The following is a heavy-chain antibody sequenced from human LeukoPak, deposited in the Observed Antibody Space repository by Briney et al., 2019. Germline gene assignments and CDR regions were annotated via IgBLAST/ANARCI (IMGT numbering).Heavy chain of an antibody. CDR3: AREVDTAMIGGGNFDY. CDR1: GFTFSEYY. CDR2: ISSSGSTI. V-gene: IGHV3-11*01. Sequence: GGSLRLSCAASGFTFSEYYMSWIRQAPGKGLEWVSYISSSGSTIYYADSVKGRFTISRDNAKNSLYLQMNSLRAEDTAVYYCAREVDTAMIGGGNFDYWGQGTLVTVSS. D-gene: IGHD5-18*01. J-gene: IGHJ4*02.